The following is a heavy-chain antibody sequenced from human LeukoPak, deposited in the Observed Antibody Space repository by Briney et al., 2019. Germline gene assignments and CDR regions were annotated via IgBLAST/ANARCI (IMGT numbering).Heavy chain of an antibody. D-gene: IGHD5-18*01. Sequence: GGSLRLSCAASGFTFSSYAMSWVRQAPGKGLEWVSAISGSGGSTYYADSVKGRFTISRDNSKNTLYLQMNSLRAEDTAVYYCAKSGGVPYSYGLKHYYYYMDVWGKGTTVTVSS. CDR2: ISGSGGST. CDR3: AKSGGVPYSYGLKHYYYYMDV. CDR1: GFTFSSYA. V-gene: IGHV3-23*01. J-gene: IGHJ6*03.